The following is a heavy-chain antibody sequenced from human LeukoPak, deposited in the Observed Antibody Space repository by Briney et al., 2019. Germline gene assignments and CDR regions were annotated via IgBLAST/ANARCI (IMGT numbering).Heavy chain of an antibody. J-gene: IGHJ4*02. Sequence: SETLSLTCTVSGGSISDYYWNWIRQPPGKGLEWIGFIYYSGSTNYNPSLESRVTISIDTSKNQFSLKLTSVTAADTAVYYCARLTTPKPRQKRFDYWGQGTLVTVSS. CDR2: IYYSGST. D-gene: IGHD4-11*01. CDR3: ARLTTPKPRQKRFDY. CDR1: GGSISDYY. V-gene: IGHV4-59*08.